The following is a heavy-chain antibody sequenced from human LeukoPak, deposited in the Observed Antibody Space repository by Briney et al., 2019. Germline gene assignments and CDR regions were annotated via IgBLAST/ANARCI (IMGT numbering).Heavy chain of an antibody. CDR2: ISYDGSNK. D-gene: IGHD3-10*01. Sequence: GRSLRLSCAASGFTFSSYAMHWVRQAPGKGLEWVAVISYDGSNKYYADSVKGRFTISRDNSKNTLYLQMNSLRAEDTAVYYCARARGSGSYYGHDYYYYHYMDVWDKGTTVTVSS. J-gene: IGHJ6*03. CDR1: GFTFSSYA. CDR3: ARARGSGSYYGHDYYYYHYMDV. V-gene: IGHV3-30-3*01.